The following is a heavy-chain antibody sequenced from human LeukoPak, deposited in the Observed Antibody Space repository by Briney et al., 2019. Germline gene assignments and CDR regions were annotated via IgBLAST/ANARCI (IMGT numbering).Heavy chain of an antibody. CDR3: ARNTAMVKDYFDY. V-gene: IGHV3-48*03. Sequence: GGSLRLSCAASGFTFSSYEMNWVCQAPGKGLWWGSYISSSGTPIYYADSVKGRFTISRDNAKNSLYLQMNSLRAEDTAVYYCARNTAMVKDYFDYWGQGTLVTVSS. CDR2: ISSSGTPI. CDR1: GFTFSSYE. J-gene: IGHJ4*02. D-gene: IGHD5-18*01.